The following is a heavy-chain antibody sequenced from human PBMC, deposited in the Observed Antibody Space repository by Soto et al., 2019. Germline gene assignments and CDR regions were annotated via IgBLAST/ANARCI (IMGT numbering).Heavy chain of an antibody. CDR1: GFTFSSYG. V-gene: IGHV3-33*01. CDR2: IWYDGSKK. Sequence: QVQVVESGGGVVQLGRSLSLSCAASGFTFSSYGIHWVRQAPGKGLAWEAVIWYDGSKKYYADSVKGRFTISRDDSKNTLYLQRNSLRAEDTAVYYCAIDIYTSGRYGSFDPWGQGTMVTVSS. CDR3: AIDIYTSGRYGSFDP. D-gene: IGHD3-10*01. J-gene: IGHJ5*02.